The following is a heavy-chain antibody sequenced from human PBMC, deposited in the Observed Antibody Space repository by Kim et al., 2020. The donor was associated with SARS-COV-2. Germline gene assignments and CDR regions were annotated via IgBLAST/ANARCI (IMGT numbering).Heavy chain of an antibody. Sequence: NPSLKSRVTISVDTSKNQFSLKLSSVTAADTAVYYCARTTVTTEDDAFDIWGQGTMVTVSS. CDR3: ARTTVTTEDDAFDI. D-gene: IGHD4-17*01. J-gene: IGHJ3*02. V-gene: IGHV4-34*01.